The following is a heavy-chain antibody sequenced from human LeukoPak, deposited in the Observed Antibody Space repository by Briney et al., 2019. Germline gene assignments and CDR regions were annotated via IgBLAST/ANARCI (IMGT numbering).Heavy chain of an antibody. J-gene: IGHJ4*02. V-gene: IGHV3-48*02. CDR3: AREPYYYDSSGYYSFDY. Sequence: GGSLRLSCAASGFTFSSYVMSWVRQAPGKGLEWVSYINHNAETIYYADSVKGRFTISRDNAKNVLYLQTNRLRDGDTAVYYCAREPYYYDSSGYYSFDYWGQGTLVTVSS. D-gene: IGHD3-22*01. CDR2: INHNAETI. CDR1: GFTFSSYV.